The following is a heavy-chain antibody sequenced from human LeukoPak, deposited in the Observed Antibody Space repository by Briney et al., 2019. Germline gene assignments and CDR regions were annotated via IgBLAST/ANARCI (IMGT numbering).Heavy chain of an antibody. J-gene: IGHJ4*02. Sequence: GGSLRLSCAASGFTFSSYSMNWVRQAPGKGLEWVSLIYSGGSTYYADSVKGRFTISRDNAKNSLYLQMNSLRAEDTAVYYCARVVGYSGYDPEYYFDYWGQGTLVTVSS. D-gene: IGHD5-12*01. CDR1: GFTFSSYS. CDR2: IYSGGST. CDR3: ARVVGYSGYDPEYYFDY. V-gene: IGHV3-66*01.